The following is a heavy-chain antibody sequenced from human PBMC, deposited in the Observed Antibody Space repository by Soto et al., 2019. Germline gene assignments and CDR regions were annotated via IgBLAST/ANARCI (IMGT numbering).Heavy chain of an antibody. D-gene: IGHD2-15*01. J-gene: IGHJ6*02. CDR3: AREIGVVVVAATLLDYCYYGMDV. CDR1: GYTFTSYG. Sequence: QVQLVQSGAEVKKPGASVKVSCKASGYTFTSYGISWVRQAPGQGLEWLGWISAYNGNTNYAQKLQGRVTMTTDTATSTAYMELRSLRSDDTAVYYCAREIGVVVVAATLLDYCYYGMDVWGQGTTVTVSS. V-gene: IGHV1-18*01. CDR2: ISAYNGNT.